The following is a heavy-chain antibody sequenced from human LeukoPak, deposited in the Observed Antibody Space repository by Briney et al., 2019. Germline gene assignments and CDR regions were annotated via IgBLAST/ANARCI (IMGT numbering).Heavy chain of an antibody. CDR3: ARVSPIAVAGSSYYYAMDV. V-gene: IGHV4-61*01. CDR1: GGSVSSGSYY. Sequence: SETLSLTCTVSGGSVSSGSYYWSWIRQPPGKGLEWIGYIYYSGSTNYNPSLKSRVTISVDTSKNQFSLKLSSVTAADTAVYYCARVSPIAVAGSSYYYAMDVWGQGTTVTVSS. J-gene: IGHJ6*02. CDR2: IYYSGST. D-gene: IGHD6-19*01.